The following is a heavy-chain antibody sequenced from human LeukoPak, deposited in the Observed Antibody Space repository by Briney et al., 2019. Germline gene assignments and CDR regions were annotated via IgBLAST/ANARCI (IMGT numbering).Heavy chain of an antibody. CDR1: GGSISSSSYY. CDR3: ARGSNGAAARKIYFDY. J-gene: IGHJ4*02. D-gene: IGHD6-13*01. Sequence: SETLSLTCTVSGGSISSSSYYWGWIRQPPGKGLEWIGSTYYSGSTYYNPSLKSRVTISVDTSKNQFSLKLSSVTAADTAVYYCARGSNGAAARKIYFDYWGQGTLVTVSS. CDR2: TYYSGST. V-gene: IGHV4-39*07.